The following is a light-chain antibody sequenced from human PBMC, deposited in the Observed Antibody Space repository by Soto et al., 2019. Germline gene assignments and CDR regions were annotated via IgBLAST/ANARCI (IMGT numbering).Light chain of an antibody. CDR1: QSVSSSH. Sequence: EIVLTQSPGTLALSPGERATLSCRASQSVSSSHLAWYQQKPGQAPRLLIYGASSRASGVPDRFSGSGSGTDFTLTISRLETDDFAVYYCQQYGMLYAFRQGTKLEIK. CDR2: GAS. V-gene: IGKV3-20*01. CDR3: QQYGMLYA. J-gene: IGKJ2*01.